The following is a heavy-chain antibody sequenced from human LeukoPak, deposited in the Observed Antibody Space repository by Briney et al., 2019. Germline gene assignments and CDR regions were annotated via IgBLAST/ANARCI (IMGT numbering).Heavy chain of an antibody. V-gene: IGHV3-7*01. D-gene: IGHD3-22*01. CDR3: AREGYYDSSGYYPAGGDY. Sequence: PGGSLRLSCAASGFTFSSYGMHWVRQAPGKGLEWVANIKQDGSEKYYVDSVKGRFTISRDNAKNSLYLQMNSLRAEDTAVYYCAREGYYDSSGYYPAGGDYWGQGTLVTVSS. CDR1: GFTFSSYG. CDR2: IKQDGSEK. J-gene: IGHJ4*02.